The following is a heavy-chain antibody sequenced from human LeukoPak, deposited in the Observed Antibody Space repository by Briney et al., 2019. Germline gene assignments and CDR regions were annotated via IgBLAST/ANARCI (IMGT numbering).Heavy chain of an antibody. CDR2: ISSSSSYI. V-gene: IGHV3-21*01. Sequence: GGSLRLSCAASGFTFSSYSMNWVRQAPGKGLEWVSSISSSSSYIYYADSVKGRFTISRDNAKNSLYLQMNSLRDEDTAVYYCARDGSYYYDSSGYPNWFDPWGQGTLVTVSS. CDR3: ARDGSYYYDSSGYPNWFDP. J-gene: IGHJ5*02. D-gene: IGHD3-22*01. CDR1: GFTFSSYS.